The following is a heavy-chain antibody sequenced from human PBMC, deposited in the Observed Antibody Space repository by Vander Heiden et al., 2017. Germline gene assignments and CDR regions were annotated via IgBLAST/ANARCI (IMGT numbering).Heavy chain of an antibody. CDR2: ISSSTTYR. V-gene: IGHV3-21*02. CDR1: GFTFSSYR. CDR3: ARDGGTQLQ. D-gene: IGHD3-16*01. Sequence: EVQLVESGGGLVKPGGSLRLSCAASGFTFSSYRMSWVRQAPGKGLEWVSSISSSTTYRQYADSVKGRFTISRDNAKNSLFLQMNSLRVEDTAVYDGARDGGTQLQWGQGTLVTVS. J-gene: IGHJ4*02.